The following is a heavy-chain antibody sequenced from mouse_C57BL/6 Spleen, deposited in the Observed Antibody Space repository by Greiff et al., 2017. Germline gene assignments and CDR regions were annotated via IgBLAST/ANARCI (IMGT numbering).Heavy chain of an antibody. CDR1: GFTFTDYY. CDR2: IRNKANGYTT. Sequence: DVQLQESGGGLVQPGGSLSLSCAASGFTFTDYYMSWVRQPPGKALEWLGFIRNKANGYTTEYSASVKGRFTISRDNSQSILYLQMNALRAEDSATYYCARYRHLGGFAYWGQGTLVTVSA. D-gene: IGHD3-1*01. V-gene: IGHV7-3*01. J-gene: IGHJ3*01. CDR3: ARYRHLGGFAY.